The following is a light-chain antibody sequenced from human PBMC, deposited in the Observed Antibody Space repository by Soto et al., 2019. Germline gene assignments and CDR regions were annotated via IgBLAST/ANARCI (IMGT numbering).Light chain of an antibody. CDR2: GSS. CDR3: QQANSYPWT. J-gene: IGKJ1*01. V-gene: IGKV1-39*01. CDR1: QRISAF. Sequence: DIQMTQSPSSVSAFVGESVTITCHASQRISAFLNWYQQKPGEAPKLLIYGSSSLLSGVPSRFSGTRSGTDFTLTISSLQPEDFATYYCQQANSYPWTFGQGTKVDIK.